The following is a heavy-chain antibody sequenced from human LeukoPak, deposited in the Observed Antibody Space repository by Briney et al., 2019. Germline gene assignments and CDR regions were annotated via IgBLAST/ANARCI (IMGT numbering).Heavy chain of an antibody. Sequence: SGTLSLTCAVSGGSISSGSYYWSWIRQPAGKGLDWIGRIYTSGSTNYNPSLRSRVTISVDTSKNQFSLKLSSVTAADTAVYYCARDLFMVRGAGWLDPWGPGTLVTVSS. CDR1: GGSISSGSYY. CDR2: IYTSGST. CDR3: ARDLFMVRGAGWLDP. D-gene: IGHD3-10*01. V-gene: IGHV4-61*02. J-gene: IGHJ5*02.